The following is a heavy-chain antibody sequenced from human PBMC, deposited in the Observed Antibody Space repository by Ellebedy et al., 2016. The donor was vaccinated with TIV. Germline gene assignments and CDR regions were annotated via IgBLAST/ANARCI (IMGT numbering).Heavy chain of an antibody. CDR3: AREDNYYYGSSGYYYSY. J-gene: IGHJ4*02. Sequence: ASVKVSCKASGYTFTSYFLYWVRQAPGQGLEWMGIINPTSGSPNYAQKFQGRVTITRDTSTSTVYMDLSSLRSEDTAVYYCAREDNYYYGSSGYYYSYWGQGTLVTVSS. V-gene: IGHV1-46*01. CDR2: INPTSGSP. CDR1: GYTFTSYF. D-gene: IGHD3-22*01.